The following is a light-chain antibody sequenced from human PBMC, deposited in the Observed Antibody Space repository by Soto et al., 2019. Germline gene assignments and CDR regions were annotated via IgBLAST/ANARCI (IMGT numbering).Light chain of an antibody. CDR1: SSDVGGYNY. Sequence: QSALTQPASVSGSPGQSITISCTGTSSDVGGYNYVSWYQQHPGKAPKLMIYDVSNRPSGVSNRFSGSKSGNTASLTISGLPAEDEADYYCSSYTSSRTLLYVFGTGTQLTVL. CDR2: DVS. J-gene: IGLJ1*01. CDR3: SSYTSSRTLLYV. V-gene: IGLV2-14*01.